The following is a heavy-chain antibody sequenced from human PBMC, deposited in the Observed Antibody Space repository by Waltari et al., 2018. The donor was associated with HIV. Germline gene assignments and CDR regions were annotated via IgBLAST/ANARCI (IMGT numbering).Heavy chain of an antibody. V-gene: IGHV1-8*01. CDR2: INPNSGNT. D-gene: IGHD2-2*01. Sequence: QVQLVQSGAEVKKPGASVKVSCKASGYTFHSYDINWVGPGTGQGLEWMGWINPNSGNTGYAQKFQGRVTMTRNTSISTAYMELSSLRSEDTAVYYCARLGYCSSTSCYYYYYYGMDVWGQGTTVTVSS. J-gene: IGHJ6*02. CDR1: GYTFHSYD. CDR3: ARLGYCSSTSCYYYYYYGMDV.